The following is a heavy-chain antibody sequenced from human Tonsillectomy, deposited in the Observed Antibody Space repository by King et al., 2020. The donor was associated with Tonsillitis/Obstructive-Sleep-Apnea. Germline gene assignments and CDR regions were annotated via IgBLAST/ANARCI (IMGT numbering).Heavy chain of an antibody. CDR2: IYYSGST. CDR3: ARGWGYSYGYYYYYYMDV. J-gene: IGHJ6*03. V-gene: IGHV4-59*01. Sequence: QVQLQESGPGLVKPSETLSLTCTVSGGSISSYYWSWIRQPPGKGLEWIGYIYYSGSTNYNPSLKSRVTISVDTSKNQFSLKLSSVTAADTAVYYCARGWGYSYGYYYYYYMDVWGKGTTVTVSS. CDR1: GGSISSYY. D-gene: IGHD5-18*01.